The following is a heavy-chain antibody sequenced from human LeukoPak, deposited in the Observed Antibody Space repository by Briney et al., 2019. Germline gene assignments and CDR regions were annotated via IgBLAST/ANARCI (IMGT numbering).Heavy chain of an antibody. Sequence: SETLSLTCNVSGDSISNYYWSWIRQPPGKGLEWIGYIYYSGSTNYNPSLKSRVTISVDTSKNQFSLKLSSVTAADTAFYYCARVYYSRSYDYWYFDLWGRGTLVTVSS. CDR1: GDSISNYY. CDR2: IYYSGST. V-gene: IGHV4-59*01. D-gene: IGHD6-13*01. J-gene: IGHJ2*01. CDR3: ARVYYSRSYDYWYFDL.